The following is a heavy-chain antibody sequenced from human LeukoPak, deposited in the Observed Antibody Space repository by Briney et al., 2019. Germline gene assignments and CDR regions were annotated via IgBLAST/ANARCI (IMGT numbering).Heavy chain of an antibody. Sequence: PGGSLRLSCAASRFTFSSYAMSWVRQAPGKGLEWVSAISGSGGSTYYADSVKGRFTISRDNSKNTLYLQMNSLRAEDTAVYYCAKDYEYRRPALGMDVWGQGTTVTVSS. CDR1: RFTFSSYA. J-gene: IGHJ6*02. V-gene: IGHV3-23*01. CDR2: ISGSGGST. CDR3: AKDYEYRRPALGMDV. D-gene: IGHD3-16*01.